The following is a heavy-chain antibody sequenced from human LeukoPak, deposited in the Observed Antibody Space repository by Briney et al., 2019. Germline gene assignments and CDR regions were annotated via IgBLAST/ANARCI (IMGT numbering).Heavy chain of an antibody. CDR2: IRYDGSNK. D-gene: IGHD5-18*01. CDR3: AGTPWIQLWFAY. Sequence: GGSLRLSCAASGFTFSSYGMHWVRQAPGKGLEWVAFIRYDGSNKYYADSVKGRFTISRDNSKNTLYLQMNSLRAEDTAVYYCAGTPWIQLWFAYCGQGTLVTVSS. V-gene: IGHV3-30*02. J-gene: IGHJ4*02. CDR1: GFTFSSYG.